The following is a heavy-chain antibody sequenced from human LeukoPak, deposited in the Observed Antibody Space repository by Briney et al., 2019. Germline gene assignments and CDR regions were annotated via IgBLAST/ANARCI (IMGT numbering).Heavy chain of an antibody. J-gene: IGHJ4*02. V-gene: IGHV3-23*01. CDR3: AKDLRIYGSGPYYFDY. Sequence: GGSLRLSCATSGFTFSIYGMSWVRQAPGKGLEWVSAISDSGGNTYYADSVKGRFTISRDNAKNTLYLQMNSLRAEDTAVYYCAKDLRIYGSGPYYFDYWGQGTLVTVSS. CDR1: GFTFSIYG. D-gene: IGHD3-10*01. CDR2: ISDSGGNT.